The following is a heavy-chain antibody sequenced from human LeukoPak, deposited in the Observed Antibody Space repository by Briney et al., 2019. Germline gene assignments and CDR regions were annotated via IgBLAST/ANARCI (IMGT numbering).Heavy chain of an antibody. CDR2: IYTSGST. CDR3: AREDSSGWYDLSAFDI. V-gene: IGHV4-4*07. Sequence: PSETLSLTCTVSGGSISSYYWSWIRQPAGKGLEWIGRIYTSGSTNYNPSLKSRVTMSVDTSKNQFSLKLSSVTAADTAVYYCAREDSSGWYDLSAFDIWGQGTMVTVSS. D-gene: IGHD6-19*01. J-gene: IGHJ3*02. CDR1: GGSISSYY.